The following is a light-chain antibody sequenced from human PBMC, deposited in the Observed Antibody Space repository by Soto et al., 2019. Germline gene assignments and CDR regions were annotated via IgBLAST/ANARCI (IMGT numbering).Light chain of an antibody. CDR3: QSYDSSLSGVV. CDR2: GNS. CDR1: SSNIGAGYD. J-gene: IGLJ2*01. V-gene: IGLV1-40*01. Sequence: QSVLTQPPSVSVAPGQRGTISCTGSSSNIGAGYDVHWYQQLPGTAPKLLIYGNSNRPSGVPDRFSGSKSGTSASLAITGLQAEDEADYYCQSYDSSLSGVVFGGGTKLTVL.